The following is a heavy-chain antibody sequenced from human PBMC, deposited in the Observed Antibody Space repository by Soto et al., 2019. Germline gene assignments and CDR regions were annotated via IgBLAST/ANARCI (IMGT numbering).Heavy chain of an antibody. J-gene: IGHJ4*02. D-gene: IGHD2-15*01. V-gene: IGHV1-46*01. CDR3: ARARGGRSESPFEY. CDR2: INPSGGTT. CDR1: GYTFTRYN. Sequence: ASVKVSCKASGYTFTRYNVHWVRQAPGQGLEWMAIINPSGGTTYYVQKCEGRVTLTTHTPTSTVSMELSSLTSHDTAVYYCARARGGRSESPFEYWGQGPLLTLSS.